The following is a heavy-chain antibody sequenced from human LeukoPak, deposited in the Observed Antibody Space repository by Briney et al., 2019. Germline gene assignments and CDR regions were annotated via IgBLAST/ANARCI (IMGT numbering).Heavy chain of an antibody. CDR2: INPNSGGT. CDR1: GHIFTVDS. J-gene: IGHJ5*02. CDR3: ARVIADYGGNPGRDNWFDP. V-gene: IGHV1-2*02. Sequence: ASVKVSCTASGHIFTVDSVHWVRQAPGQGLEWMGWINPNSGGTNYAQKFQGRVTMTRDTSISTAYMEVSRLRSDDTAVYYCARVIADYGGNPGRDNWFDPWGQGTLVTVSS. D-gene: IGHD4-23*01.